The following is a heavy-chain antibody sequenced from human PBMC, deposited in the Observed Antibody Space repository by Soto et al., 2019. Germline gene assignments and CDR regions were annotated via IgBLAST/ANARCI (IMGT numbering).Heavy chain of an antibody. V-gene: IGHV1-18*04. CDR3: ARDHVVVAATNRNYYYGMDV. CDR2: ISAYNGNT. J-gene: IGHJ6*02. Sequence: GASVKVSCKASGYTFTSYGISWVRQAPGQGLEWMGWISAYNGNTNYAQKLQGRVTMTTDTSTGTAYMELRSLRSDDTAVYYCARDHVVVAATNRNYYYGMDVWGQGTTVTVSS. CDR1: GYTFTSYG. D-gene: IGHD2-15*01.